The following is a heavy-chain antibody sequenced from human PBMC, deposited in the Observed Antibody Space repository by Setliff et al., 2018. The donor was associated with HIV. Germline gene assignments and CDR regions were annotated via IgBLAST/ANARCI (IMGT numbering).Heavy chain of an antibody. CDR1: GYSFVDFW. V-gene: IGHV5-51*07. Sequence: TGESLKISCKGSGYSFVDFWIGWVHQMPGKGLEWVGFIYPGDSDSRYSPSFRGQVTISADKSTTTAYLDWASLKASDTAMYYCVRYIGAAAGYIDHWGQGTLVTVSS. CDR3: VRYIGAAAGYIDH. CDR2: IYPGDSDS. J-gene: IGHJ4*02. D-gene: IGHD6-25*01.